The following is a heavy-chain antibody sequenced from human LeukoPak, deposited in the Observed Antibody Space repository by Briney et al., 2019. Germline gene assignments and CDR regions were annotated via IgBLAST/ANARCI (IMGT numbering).Heavy chain of an antibody. CDR1: GGSISSSSYY. Sequence: PSETLSLTCSVSGGSISSSSYYWGYIRQPPGKGLEWIGSIYYSGSTYYNPSLKSRVTISVDTSKNQFSLKLSSVTAADRAVYYCARDSRKGYSYGYRTDAFDIGGQGTMVTVSS. D-gene: IGHD5-18*01. V-gene: IGHV4-39*07. J-gene: IGHJ3*02. CDR3: ARDSRKGYSYGYRTDAFDI. CDR2: IYYSGST.